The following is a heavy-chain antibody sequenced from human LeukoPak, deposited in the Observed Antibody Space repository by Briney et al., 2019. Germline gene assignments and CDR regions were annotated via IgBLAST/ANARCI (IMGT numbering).Heavy chain of an antibody. CDR3: ASNSRLWFGESTQHYYYYYMDV. CDR1: GYTFTGYY. J-gene: IGHJ6*03. Sequence: ASVKVSCKASGYTFTGYYMHWVRQAPGQGLEWMGGIIPIFGSANYAQKFQDRVTITADKSTITAYMELDSLRSEDTAVYYCASNSRLWFGESTQHYYYYYMDVWGKGTTVTVSS. V-gene: IGHV1-69*06. CDR2: IIPIFGSA. D-gene: IGHD3-10*01.